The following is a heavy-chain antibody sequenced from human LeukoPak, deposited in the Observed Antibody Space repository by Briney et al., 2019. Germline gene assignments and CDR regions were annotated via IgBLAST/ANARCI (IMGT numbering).Heavy chain of an antibody. Sequence: GGSLRLSCAASGFSLRRCEMNWVRQTPGKGLEASEYTTARGTLTHYADSVEGRFNISRDNAKNSLFLQMNSLRGEDTAVYYCARDGTTSYTSGWVYMDAWGKGTTFTISS. D-gene: IGHD6-25*01. V-gene: IGHV3-48*03. CDR3: ARDGTTSYTSGWVYMDA. CDR2: TTARGTLT. J-gene: IGHJ6*04. CDR1: GFSLRRCE.